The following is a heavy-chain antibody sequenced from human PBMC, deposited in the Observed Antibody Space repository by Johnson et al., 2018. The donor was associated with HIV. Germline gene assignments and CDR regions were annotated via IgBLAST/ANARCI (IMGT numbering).Heavy chain of an antibody. CDR2: ITSNGGST. J-gene: IGHJ3*02. V-gene: IGHV3-64*01. CDR3: ARALRYSGSLWAFDI. Sequence: VQLVESGGGLVKPGGSLRLSCAASGFTFSNAWMSWVRQAPGKGLEYVSAITSNGGSTYYANSVKGRFIISRDNYKNTLYLQMGSLRVEDMAVYYCARALRYSGSLWAFDIWGQGTMVTVSS. CDR1: GFTFSNAW. D-gene: IGHD1-26*01.